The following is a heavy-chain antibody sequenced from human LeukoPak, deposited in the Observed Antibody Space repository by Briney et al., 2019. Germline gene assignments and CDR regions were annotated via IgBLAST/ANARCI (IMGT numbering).Heavy chain of an antibody. Sequence: QPGRSLRLSCAASGVSFSSYAMHWVRQAPGKGLEWVALISYDGSNKYYADSVKGRFTISRDNSKNTLYLQMNSLRAEDTAVYYCARDSSATFSSSWYYFDYWGQGTLVTVSS. CDR3: ARDSSATFSSSWYYFDY. V-gene: IGHV3-30*04. CDR1: GVSFSSYA. CDR2: ISYDGSNK. J-gene: IGHJ4*02. D-gene: IGHD6-13*01.